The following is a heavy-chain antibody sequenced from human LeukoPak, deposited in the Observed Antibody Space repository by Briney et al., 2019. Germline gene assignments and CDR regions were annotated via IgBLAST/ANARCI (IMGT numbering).Heavy chain of an antibody. V-gene: IGHV1-46*01. Sequence: ASLKVSCKASVYPFTHYYVHWVRQAPGQALDWMGIINPGGGTTSYAQSFQGRVTMTSDTSTSTIYMELSSLGSEDTAVYYCARDGPGYTSSSTDYMDVWGKGTTVTVSS. CDR1: VYPFTHYY. CDR2: INPGGGTT. D-gene: IGHD6-13*01. J-gene: IGHJ6*03. CDR3: ARDGPGYTSSSTDYMDV.